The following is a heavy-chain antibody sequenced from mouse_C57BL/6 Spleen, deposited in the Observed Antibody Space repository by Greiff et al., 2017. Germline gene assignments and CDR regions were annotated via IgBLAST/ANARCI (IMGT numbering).Heavy chain of an antibody. J-gene: IGHJ1*03. CDR1: GYAFSSSW. CDR3: ARYDYDWYFDV. Sequence: VQLQQSGPELVKPGASVKISCKASGYAFSSSWMNWVKQRPGKGLEWIGRIYPGDGDTNYNGKFKGKDTLTADKSSSTAYMQLSSLTSEDSAVYFCARYDYDWYFDVWGTGTTVTVSS. CDR2: IYPGDGDT. V-gene: IGHV1-82*01. D-gene: IGHD2-4*01.